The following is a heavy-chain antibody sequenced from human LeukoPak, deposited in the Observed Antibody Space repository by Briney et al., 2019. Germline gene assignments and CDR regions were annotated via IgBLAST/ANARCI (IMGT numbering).Heavy chain of an antibody. CDR2: INPSGGST. CDR3: ATQRRIAVADYYFDY. CDR1: GYTFTSYY. J-gene: IGHJ4*02. D-gene: IGHD6-19*01. Sequence: GASVKVSCKASGYTFTSYYMHWVRQAPGQGLEWMGIINPSGGSTSYAQKFQGRVTMTTDTSTSTAYMELRSLRSDDTAVYYCATQRRIAVADYYFDYWGQGTLVTVSS. V-gene: IGHV1-46*01.